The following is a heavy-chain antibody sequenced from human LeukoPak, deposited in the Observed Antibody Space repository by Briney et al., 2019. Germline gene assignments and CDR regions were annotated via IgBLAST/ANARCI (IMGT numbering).Heavy chain of an antibody. CDR3: ARKVLPRHLEFDY. Sequence: ASVKVSCKASGYTFTSYDINWVRQATGQGLEWMGWMNPNSGNTGYAQKFQGRVTMTRNTSISTAYMELSSLRSEDTAVYYCARKVLPRHLEFDYWGQGTLVTVSS. V-gene: IGHV1-8*01. CDR1: GYTFTSYD. J-gene: IGHJ4*02. CDR2: MNPNSGNT.